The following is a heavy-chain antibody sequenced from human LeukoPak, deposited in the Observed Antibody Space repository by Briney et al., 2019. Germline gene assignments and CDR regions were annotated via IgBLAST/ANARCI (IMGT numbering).Heavy chain of an antibody. CDR2: ISVMRNYI. CDR1: GYTFSSYS. Sequence: PAGSLRLSCLASGYTFSSYSINWVRHAPGKGREWVSSISVMRNYIYYADSVRGRFSISTDHASDAPYLQMNSLRATDTAVYVCVRLRRNRPLRGFSYYYDCWGQGTLVTVSS. CDR3: VRLRRNRPLRGFSYYYDC. D-gene: IGHD5-12*01. V-gene: IGHV3-21*01. J-gene: IGHJ4*02.